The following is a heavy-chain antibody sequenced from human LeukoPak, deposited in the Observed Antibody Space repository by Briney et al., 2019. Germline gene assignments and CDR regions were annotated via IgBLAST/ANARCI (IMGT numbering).Heavy chain of an antibody. Sequence: ASVKVSCKTSGYTFSDYYLHWVRQAPGQGLEWMGWINPSSGGTKYVQKFQGGVTMTRDTSISTGYMELSRLRSDDTAVYYCARPIRGSYVEDAFDMWGQGTMVTVSA. V-gene: IGHV1-2*02. CDR2: INPSSGGT. J-gene: IGHJ3*02. CDR3: ARPIRGSYVEDAFDM. CDR1: GYTFSDYY. D-gene: IGHD1-26*01.